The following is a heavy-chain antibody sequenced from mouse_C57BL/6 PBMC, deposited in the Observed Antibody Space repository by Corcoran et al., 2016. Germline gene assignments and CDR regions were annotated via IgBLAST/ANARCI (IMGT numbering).Heavy chain of an antibody. CDR3: ARPLSYYGSSPFAY. D-gene: IGHD1-1*01. Sequence: QIQLVQSGPELKKPGETVKISCKASGYTFTTYGMSWVKQAPGKGLKWMGWINTYSGVPTYADDFKGRFAFSLETSASTAYLQINNLKNEDTATYFCARPLSYYGSSPFAYWGQGTLVTVSA. CDR1: GYTFTTYG. J-gene: IGHJ3*01. CDR2: INTYSGVP. V-gene: IGHV9-3*01.